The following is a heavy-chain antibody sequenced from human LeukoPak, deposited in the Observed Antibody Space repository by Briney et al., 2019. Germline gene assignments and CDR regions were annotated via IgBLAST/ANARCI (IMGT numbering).Heavy chain of an antibody. CDR3: ARESYCSSTSCYPTSSPYYFDY. J-gene: IGHJ4*02. V-gene: IGHV1-18*01. D-gene: IGHD2-2*01. Sequence: ASVKVSCKASGYTFTGYGISWVRQAPGQGLEWMGWISAYNGSTNYAQKLQGRVTMTTDTSTSTAYMELRSLRSDDTAVYYCARESYCSSTSCYPTSSPYYFDYWGQGTLVTVSS. CDR1: GYTFTGYG. CDR2: ISAYNGST.